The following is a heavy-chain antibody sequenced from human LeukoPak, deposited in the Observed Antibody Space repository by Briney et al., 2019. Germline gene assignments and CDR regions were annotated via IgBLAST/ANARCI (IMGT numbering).Heavy chain of an antibody. Sequence: SETLSLTCAVSGGSFSSSNWWSWVRQPPGKGLEWIGEIYHSGSTNYNPSLKSRVTISVDKSKNQFSLKLISVTAADTAVYYCARANGTAVAVYYFDYWGQGTLVTVSS. D-gene: IGHD6-19*01. CDR2: IYHSGST. V-gene: IGHV4-4*02. J-gene: IGHJ4*02. CDR3: ARANGTAVAVYYFDY. CDR1: GGSFSSSNW.